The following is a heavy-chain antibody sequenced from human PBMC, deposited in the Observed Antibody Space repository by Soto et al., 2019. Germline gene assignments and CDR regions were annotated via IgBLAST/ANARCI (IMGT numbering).Heavy chain of an antibody. D-gene: IGHD1-1*01. J-gene: IGHJ6*03. V-gene: IGHV6-1*01. CDR1: GDSVSRNSAA. CDR3: ARGSWDDVTGHNYRNG. Sequence: QVQLQQSGPGLVKPSQTLSLTCDISGDSVSRNSAAWNWIRQTPSRGLEWLGRTYYRSKWYINYSVSVKSRITVNPDTYKNQFSLKLSSVTPEDTAVYYCARGSWDDVTGHNYRNGWGKGTTVTVYS. CDR2: TYYRSKWYI.